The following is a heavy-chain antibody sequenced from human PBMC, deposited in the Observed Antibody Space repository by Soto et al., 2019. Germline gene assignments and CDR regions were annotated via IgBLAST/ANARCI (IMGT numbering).Heavy chain of an antibody. CDR3: ARGGGVGVAGSAAFDM. J-gene: IGHJ3*02. D-gene: IGHD3-3*01. V-gene: IGHV1-2*02. CDR1: GYPVTAYY. CDR2: INPATGAA. Sequence: QLHLVQSGAVVKKPGASVTVSCSASGYPVTAYYMHWVRQAPGRGLEWMGGINPATGAAKYTQTFQGRVTMTMDTSTSTVFMELSGLTSADPAFFYCARGGGVGVAGSAAFDMWGQGTLVTVSS.